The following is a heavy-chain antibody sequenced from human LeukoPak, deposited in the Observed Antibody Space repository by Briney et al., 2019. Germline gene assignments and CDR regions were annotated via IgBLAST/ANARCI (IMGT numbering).Heavy chain of an antibody. Sequence: ETLSLTCAVYGGSFSGYYWSWVRQAPGKGLEWVANIKQDGSEKYYVDSVKGRFTISRDNAKNSLYLQMNSLRAEDTAVYYCAELGITMIGGVWGKGTTVTISS. J-gene: IGHJ6*04. D-gene: IGHD3-10*02. CDR2: IKQDGSEK. CDR1: GGSFSGYY. CDR3: AELGITMIGGV. V-gene: IGHV3-7*01.